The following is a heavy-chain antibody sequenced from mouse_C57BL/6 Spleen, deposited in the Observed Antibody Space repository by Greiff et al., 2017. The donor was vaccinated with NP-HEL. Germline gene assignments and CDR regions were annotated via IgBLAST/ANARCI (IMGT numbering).Heavy chain of an antibody. CDR1: GYSITSDY. Sequence: EVMLVESGPGLAKPSQTLSLTCSVTGYSITSDYWNWIRKFPGNKLEYMGYISYSGSTYYNPSLKSRISITRDTSKNQYYLQLNSVTTEDTATYCCARSHYFGSSYDWYFDVWGTGTTVTVSS. J-gene: IGHJ1*03. CDR2: ISYSGST. CDR3: ARSHYFGSSYDWYFDV. D-gene: IGHD1-1*01. V-gene: IGHV3-8*01.